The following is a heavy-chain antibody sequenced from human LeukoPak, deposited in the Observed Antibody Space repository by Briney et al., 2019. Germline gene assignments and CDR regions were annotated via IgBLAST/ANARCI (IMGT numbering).Heavy chain of an antibody. D-gene: IGHD5-12*01. CDR1: GYTFTSYY. CDR2: INPSGGST. V-gene: IGHV1-46*01. CDR3: ARDGQERGYSGYDPDY. J-gene: IGHJ4*02. Sequence: VASVKVSCKASGYTFTSYYMHWVRQAPGQGLEWMGIINPSGGSTSYAQKFQGRVTMTRDTSTSTVYMELSSLRSEDTAVYYCARDGQERGYSGYDPDYWGQGTLVTVSS.